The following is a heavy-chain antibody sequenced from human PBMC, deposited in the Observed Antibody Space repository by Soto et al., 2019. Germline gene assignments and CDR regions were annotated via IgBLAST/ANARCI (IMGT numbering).Heavy chain of an antibody. V-gene: IGHV4-34*01. D-gene: IGHD1-1*01. CDR2: INHSGST. CDR1: GGSFSGYY. Sequence: SETLSLTCAVYGGSFSGYYWSWIRQPPGKGLEWIGEINHSGSTNYNPSLKSRVTISVDTSKNQFSLKLSSVTAADTAVYYCARGGRRGTRHSDCYYYYGMDVWGQGTTVTVSS. J-gene: IGHJ6*02. CDR3: ARGGRRGTRHSDCYYYYGMDV.